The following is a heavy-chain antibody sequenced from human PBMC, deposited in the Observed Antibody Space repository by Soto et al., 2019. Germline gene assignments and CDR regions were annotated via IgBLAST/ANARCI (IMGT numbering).Heavy chain of an antibody. Sequence: EVQLVESGGGLVQPGRSLRLFCAASGFTFDDYAMHWVRQAPGKGLEWVSGISGSGGSTYYADSVKGRFTISRDNSKNTLYRQMNSLRAEDTAVYYCAKGRYNWNYDYYYGMDVWGQGTTVTVSS. CDR1: GFTFDDYA. D-gene: IGHD1-20*01. J-gene: IGHJ6*02. CDR3: AKGRYNWNYDYYYGMDV. V-gene: IGHV3-23*04. CDR2: ISGSGGST.